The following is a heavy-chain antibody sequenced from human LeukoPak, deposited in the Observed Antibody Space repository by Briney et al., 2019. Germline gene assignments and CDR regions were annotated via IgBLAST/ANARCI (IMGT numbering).Heavy chain of an antibody. V-gene: IGHV1-8*01. Sequence: ASVKVSCKASGYTFTSYYINWVRQAPGQGLEWMGWMNPNSGNTGYAQKFQGRVTMTRNTSISTAYMELGSLRSEDTAVYYCARGHYSSGLRWFDYWGQGTLVTVSS. CDR2: MNPNSGNT. J-gene: IGHJ4*02. CDR1: GYTFTSYY. D-gene: IGHD6-19*01. CDR3: ARGHYSSGLRWFDY.